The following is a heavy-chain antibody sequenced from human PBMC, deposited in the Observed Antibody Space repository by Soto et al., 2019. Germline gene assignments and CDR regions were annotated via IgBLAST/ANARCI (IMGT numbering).Heavy chain of an antibody. CDR1: AGTVSSAEYY. CDR2: IYYTGNT. Sequence: SESMSLACSPSAGTVSSAEYYWRWIRQPPGKGLEWIGDIYYTGNTYYNPSLNNRVTISVDRSKNQFSLRLTSVTAADTAVYFFARLTFYDVLTGYYFDSWGQGTPVTVSS. J-gene: IGHJ4*02. D-gene: IGHD3-9*01. CDR3: ARLTFYDVLTGYYFDS. V-gene: IGHV4-30-4*01.